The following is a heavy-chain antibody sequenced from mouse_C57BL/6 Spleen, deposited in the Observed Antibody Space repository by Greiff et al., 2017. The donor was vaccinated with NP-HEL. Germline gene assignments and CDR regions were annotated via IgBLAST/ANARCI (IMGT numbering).Heavy chain of an antibody. J-gene: IGHJ1*03. D-gene: IGHD1-1*01. CDR3: TRYGSRYFDV. CDR1: GYTFTDYE. Sequence: QVQLQQSGAELVRPGASVTLSCKASGYTFTDYEMHWVKQTPVHGLEWIGAIDPDTGGTAYNQKFKGKAILTADKSSSTAYMELRSLTSEDSAVYYCTRYGSRYFDVWGTGTTVTVSS. CDR2: IDPDTGGT. V-gene: IGHV1-15*01.